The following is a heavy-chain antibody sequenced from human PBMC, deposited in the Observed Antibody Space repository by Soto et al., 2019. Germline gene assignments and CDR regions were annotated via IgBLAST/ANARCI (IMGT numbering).Heavy chain of an antibody. CDR1: GESFGAYY. V-gene: IGHV4-34*01. Sequence: VHLQQWGAGLLRPSETLSLTCTVSGESFGAYYWSWIRQSPGKGLEWIGEVYHSGDTKYNPSIKSRVTISEDPSKNQFSVRMTSMTAADTGVYYCARGFSNSVTTRFDSWGQGTLVTVSS. D-gene: IGHD4-17*01. CDR3: ARGFSNSVTTRFDS. CDR2: VYHSGDT. J-gene: IGHJ4*02.